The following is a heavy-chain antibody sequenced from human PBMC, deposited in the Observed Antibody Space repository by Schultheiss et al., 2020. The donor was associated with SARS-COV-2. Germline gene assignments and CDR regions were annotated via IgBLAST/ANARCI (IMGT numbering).Heavy chain of an antibody. Sequence: ASVKVSCKASGYTFTSYAMHWVRQAPGQGLEWMGWINPNSGGTNYAQKFQGWVTMTRDTSISTAYMELSRLRSDDTAVYYCARDRYGGNIAFDIWGQGTMVTVSS. CDR1: GYTFTSYA. J-gene: IGHJ3*02. CDR3: ARDRYGGNIAFDI. D-gene: IGHD4-23*01. V-gene: IGHV1-2*04. CDR2: INPNSGGT.